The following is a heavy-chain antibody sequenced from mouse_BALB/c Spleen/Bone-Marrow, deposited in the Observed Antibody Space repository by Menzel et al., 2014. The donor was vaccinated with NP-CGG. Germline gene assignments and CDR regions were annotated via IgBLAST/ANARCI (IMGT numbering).Heavy chain of an antibody. CDR1: GYTFTSYD. Sequence: QVHVKQSGPELVKPGALVKISCKASGYTFTSYDINRVKQRPGQGLEWIGWIYPGDGSTKYNEKFKGKATLTADKSSSTAYMQLSSLTPENSAVYFCARSGDSSGYGFAYWGQGTLVTVSA. D-gene: IGHD3-2*01. J-gene: IGHJ3*01. CDR3: ARSGDSSGYGFAY. CDR2: IYPGDGST. V-gene: IGHV1S56*01.